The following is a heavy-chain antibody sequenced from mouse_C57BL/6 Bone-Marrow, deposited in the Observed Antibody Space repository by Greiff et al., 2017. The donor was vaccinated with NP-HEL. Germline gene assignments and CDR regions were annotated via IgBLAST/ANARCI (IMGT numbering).Heavy chain of an antibody. CDR1: GFTFSSYG. CDR3: ARPYDYDVAWFSY. V-gene: IGHV5-6*01. Sequence: EVKLVESGGDLVKPGGSLKLSCAASGFTFSSYGMSWVRQTPDKRLEWVATISSGGSYTYYPDSVKGRFTISRDNAKNTLYLQMSSLKSEDTAMYYCARPYDYDVAWFSYWGQGTLVTVSA. D-gene: IGHD2-4*01. CDR2: ISSGGSYT. J-gene: IGHJ3*01.